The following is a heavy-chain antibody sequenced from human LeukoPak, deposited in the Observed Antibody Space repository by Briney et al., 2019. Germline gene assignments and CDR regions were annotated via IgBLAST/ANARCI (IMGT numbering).Heavy chain of an antibody. D-gene: IGHD4-11*01. J-gene: IGHJ4*02. CDR2: VYSDDIR. Sequence: GGSLRLSCAASGVAVSSSYMSWVRQAPGKGLEWVSIVYSDDIRYYVDSVKGRFSISRDTSRNTLYLQMNSLRADDTAVYYCTRDSTTSRFGYWGQGTLVTVSS. CDR1: GVAVSSSY. CDR3: TRDSTTSRFGY. V-gene: IGHV3-53*01.